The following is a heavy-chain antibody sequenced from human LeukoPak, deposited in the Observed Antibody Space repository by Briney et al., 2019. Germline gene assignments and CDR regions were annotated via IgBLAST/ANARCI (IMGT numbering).Heavy chain of an antibody. V-gene: IGHV1-46*01. Sequence: ASVKVSCKASGYTFTSYYMHWVRQAPGQGLEWMGIINPSGGSTSYAQKFQGRVTMTRDMSTSTVYMELSSLRSEDTAVYYCARAAKYYYDSSGYYYPDAFDIWGQGTMVTVSS. D-gene: IGHD3-22*01. CDR1: GYTFTSYY. J-gene: IGHJ3*02. CDR2: INPSGGST. CDR3: ARAAKYYYDSSGYYYPDAFDI.